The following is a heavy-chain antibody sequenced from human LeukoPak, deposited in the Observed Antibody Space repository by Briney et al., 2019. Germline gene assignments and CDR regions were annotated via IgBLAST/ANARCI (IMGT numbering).Heavy chain of an antibody. J-gene: IGHJ4*02. CDR2: ITGSGGSS. CDR3: ARGGYTYGPGL. CDR1: GFTFNKYV. V-gene: IGHV3-23*01. Sequence: PGGSLRLSCAASGFTFNKYVMIWVRQAPGKGLEWVSGITGSGGSSYYVDSVKGRFTISRDNAKSTVDLQMNSLRVDDTAVYYCARGGYTYGPGLWGQGTLVAVSS. D-gene: IGHD5-18*01.